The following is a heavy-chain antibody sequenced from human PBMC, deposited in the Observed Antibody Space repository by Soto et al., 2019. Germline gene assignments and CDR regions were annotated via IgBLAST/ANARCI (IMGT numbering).Heavy chain of an antibody. CDR2: INHSGST. V-gene: IGHV4-34*01. Sequence: SETLSLTCSVYGGSFSGYYWSWIRQPPGKGLEWIGEINHSGSTNYNPSLKSRVTISVDTSKNQFSLKLSSVTAADTAVYYCASVRGVPTPNWFEPWGQGTLVTVSS. CDR1: GGSFSGYY. D-gene: IGHD3-10*01. J-gene: IGHJ5*02. CDR3: ASVRGVPTPNWFEP.